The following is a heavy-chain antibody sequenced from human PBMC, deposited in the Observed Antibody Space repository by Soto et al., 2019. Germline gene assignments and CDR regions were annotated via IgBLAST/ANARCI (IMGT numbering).Heavy chain of an antibody. Sequence: EASVKVSCKASGYTFTSYSIHWVRQAPGQGLEWMGIINPSGGSTNYAQKFQGRVTMTRDTSTSTVYMELSSLRSEDTAVYYCARSLVSPPFDYWGQGTLVTVSS. CDR2: INPSGGST. CDR3: ARSLVSPPFDY. J-gene: IGHJ4*02. V-gene: IGHV1-46*03. D-gene: IGHD6-13*01. CDR1: GYTFTSYS.